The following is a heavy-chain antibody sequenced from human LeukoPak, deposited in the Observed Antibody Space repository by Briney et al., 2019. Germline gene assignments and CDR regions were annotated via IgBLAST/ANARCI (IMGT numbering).Heavy chain of an antibody. CDR1: GGSISSGGYS. Sequence: PSETLSLTCTVSGGSISSGGYSWSWIRQPPGKGLEWIGYIYHSGSTYYNPSLKSRVTISVDRSKNQFSLKLSSVTAADTAVYYCARTGYYYYGMDVWGQGTTVTVSS. CDR2: IYHSGST. D-gene: IGHD1-14*01. J-gene: IGHJ6*02. V-gene: IGHV4-30-2*01. CDR3: ARTGYYYYGMDV.